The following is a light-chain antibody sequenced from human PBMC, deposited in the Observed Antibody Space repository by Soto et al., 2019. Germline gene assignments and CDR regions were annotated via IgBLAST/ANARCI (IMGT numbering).Light chain of an antibody. V-gene: IGKV1-39*01. Sequence: IQMTQSPSSLSASVVDRVTITCRASQSISSYLNWYQQRPGKAPKVLIYGASTLQSGVPSRFSGSGSGTEFTLTISSLQPEDFATYYCQQGYSISWTFGQGTKVDIK. CDR1: QSISSY. CDR3: QQGYSISWT. CDR2: GAS. J-gene: IGKJ1*01.